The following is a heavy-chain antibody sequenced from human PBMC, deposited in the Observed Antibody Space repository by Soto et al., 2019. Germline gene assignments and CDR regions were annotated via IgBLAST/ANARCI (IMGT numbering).Heavy chain of an antibody. D-gene: IGHD4-17*01. CDR1: GGTFSNYT. CDR2: VIPILGIG. Sequence: QVQLVQSGAEVKKPGSSVKVSCKASGGTFSNYTITWVRQAPGQGIEWMGRVIPILGIGTYARKFQGRVTITADKSTSTAYMELSSLRSEDTAVYYCAREGGDYGYYSGMDVLGQGTTVTVSS. J-gene: IGHJ6*02. CDR3: AREGGDYGYYSGMDV. V-gene: IGHV1-69*08.